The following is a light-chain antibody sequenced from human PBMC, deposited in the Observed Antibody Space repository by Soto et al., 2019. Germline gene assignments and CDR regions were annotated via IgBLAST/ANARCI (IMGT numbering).Light chain of an antibody. J-gene: IGKJ1*01. Sequence: EIVMTQSPATLSVSPGERATLSCRASQSVSSNLAWYQQKPGQAPRLLSYGASTRATGIPARFSGRGSGTEFTLNISRLQSEDFAVYYCQQYNNWPWTFGQGTNVEIQ. CDR2: GAS. CDR3: QQYNNWPWT. V-gene: IGKV3-15*01. CDR1: QSVSSN.